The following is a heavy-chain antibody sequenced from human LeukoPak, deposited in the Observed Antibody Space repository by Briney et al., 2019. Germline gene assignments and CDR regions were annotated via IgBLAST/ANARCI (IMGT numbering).Heavy chain of an antibody. D-gene: IGHD5-24*01. Sequence: SETLSLTCTVSGVSMSNYYWSWIRQPPGKGLEWIGYIYFSGSSNYNPSLKSRVTMSVDTSKNQFSLKPSSVTAADTAVYYCAGHVRSGYNFLDYWGQGNLVTVSS. CDR2: IYFSGSS. CDR3: AGHVRSGYNFLDY. J-gene: IGHJ4*02. CDR1: GVSMSNYY. V-gene: IGHV4-59*08.